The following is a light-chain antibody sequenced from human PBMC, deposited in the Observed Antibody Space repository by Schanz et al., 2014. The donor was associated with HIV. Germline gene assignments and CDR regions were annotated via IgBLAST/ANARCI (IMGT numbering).Light chain of an antibody. CDR1: NSDIGGSDY. Sequence: QSVLTQPAFVSGSPGQSITISCTGTNSDIGGSDYVSWYQQHPGRAPKVLIYDVRDRPSGVSNRFSGSKSGNTASLTISGLQAEDEAEYFCSSYTTSNTHVFGSGTKLTVL. CDR2: DVR. J-gene: IGLJ1*01. V-gene: IGLV2-14*03. CDR3: SSYTTSNTHV.